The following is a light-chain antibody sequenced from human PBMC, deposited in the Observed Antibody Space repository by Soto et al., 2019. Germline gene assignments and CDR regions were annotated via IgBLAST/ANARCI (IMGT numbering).Light chain of an antibody. CDR3: QHYANLPYT. CDR1: QDITNF. CDR2: GAS. J-gene: IGKJ2*01. V-gene: IGKV1-33*01. Sequence: DIQLTQSPSSLSASVGDRVTITCQPSQDITNFLNWYQQKPGKAPRLLIAGASKLETGVPSRFRGSRSGTDYTFTIGSLQPEDIATYYCQHYANLPYTFGQGTKLEIK.